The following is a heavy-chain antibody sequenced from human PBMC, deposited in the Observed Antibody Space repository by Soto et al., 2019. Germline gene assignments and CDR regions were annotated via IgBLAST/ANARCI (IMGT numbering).Heavy chain of an antibody. CDR1: GGSISNGTDS. CDR2: VSHSRTT. Sequence: PSETLSLTCAVSGGSISNGTDSWNWIRQPPGKGLEWIGNVSHSRTTYYNPSLRSRVTLSLDRWKNHFSLKLTSVTAADTPAYYCTSICRRTDYLIKYWGQAKSVTVSS. CDR3: TSICRRTDYLIKY. J-gene: IGHJ4*02. V-gene: IGHV4-30-2*01. D-gene: IGHD3-10*01.